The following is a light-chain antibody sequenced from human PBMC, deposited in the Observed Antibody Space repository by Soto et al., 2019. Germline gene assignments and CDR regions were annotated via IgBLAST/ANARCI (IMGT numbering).Light chain of an antibody. J-gene: IGLJ2*01. CDR2: END. CDR3: ATWDSSLSAGV. Sequence: QAVVTQPPSVSAAPGQKVTISCSGSSSNIGNNYVSWYQQLPGTAPKLLIYENDLRPSGITDRFSGSKSGTSATLGIAGLQTGDEADYYCATWDSSLSAGVFGGGTQLTVL. CDR1: SSNIGNNY. V-gene: IGLV1-51*02.